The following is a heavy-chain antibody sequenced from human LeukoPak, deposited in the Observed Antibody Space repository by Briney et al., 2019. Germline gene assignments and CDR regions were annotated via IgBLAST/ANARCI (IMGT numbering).Heavy chain of an antibody. J-gene: IGHJ6*03. CDR3: ARTIRAKRYFDWSYYMDV. CDR1: GFTFSSYA. CDR2: ISYDGSNK. V-gene: IGHV3-30-3*01. D-gene: IGHD3-9*01. Sequence: QPGRSLRLSCAASGFTFSSYAMHWVRQAPGKGLEWVAVISYDGSNKYYADSVKGRFTISRDNAKNSLYLQMNSLRAEDTAVYYCARTIRAKRYFDWSYYMDVWGKGTTVTVSS.